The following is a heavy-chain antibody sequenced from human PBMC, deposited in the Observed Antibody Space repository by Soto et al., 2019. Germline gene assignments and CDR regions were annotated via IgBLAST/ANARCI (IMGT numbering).Heavy chain of an antibody. Sequence: GSLRLSCASSGFTFRSYDMHLVRQVTGKGLEWVSAIGTAGDAYYPNSVKGRFTISRENAKNSLYLQMNSLRAGDTAVYYCARAFITGVLDYWGQGTLVTVSS. CDR3: ARAFITGVLDY. V-gene: IGHV3-13*04. CDR1: GFTFRSYD. CDR2: IGTAGDA. D-gene: IGHD3-10*01. J-gene: IGHJ4*02.